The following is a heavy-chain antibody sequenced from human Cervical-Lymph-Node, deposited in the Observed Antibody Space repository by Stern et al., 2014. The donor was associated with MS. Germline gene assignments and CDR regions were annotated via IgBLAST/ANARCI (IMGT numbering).Heavy chain of an antibody. CDR1: GDTFSSYA. V-gene: IGHV1-69*06. Sequence: QVQLVQSGAEVKKPGSSVKVSCKASGDTFSSYAINWVRQVPGQGLEWIGGINPVFGTTNYAPKLQGRFTITAAKSTNTAYMELMTLRSEDTAVYYCARGGGLVGYFDYWGQGSLVSVSS. D-gene: IGHD1-26*01. J-gene: IGHJ4*02. CDR2: INPVFGTT. CDR3: ARGGGLVGYFDY.